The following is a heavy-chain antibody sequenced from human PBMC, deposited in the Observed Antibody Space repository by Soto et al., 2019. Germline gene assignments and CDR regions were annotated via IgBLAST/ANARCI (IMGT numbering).Heavy chain of an antibody. CDR3: ARDIMGTNYYYYGMDV. V-gene: IGHV4-59*01. Sequence: QVQLQESGPGLVKPSETLSLTCTVSGGSISSYYWSWIRQPPGKGLEWIGYIYYSGSTNYNPSLKSRVTISVDTSKNQFSLKLSSVTAADTAVYYCARDIMGTNYYYYGMDVWGQGTTVIVSS. J-gene: IGHJ6*02. CDR2: IYYSGST. CDR1: GGSISSYY. D-gene: IGHD2-8*01.